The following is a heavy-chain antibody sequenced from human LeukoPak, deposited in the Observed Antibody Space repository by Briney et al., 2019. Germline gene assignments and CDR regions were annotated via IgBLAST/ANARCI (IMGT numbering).Heavy chain of an antibody. V-gene: IGHV3-23*01. J-gene: IGHJ4*02. Sequence: GGSLRLSCAASGFTFSNFAISWVRQAPGKGPEWVSAISKSGDNSYYADSVKGRFTISRDNSKNTIYLQMNSLRVEDTAVYYCAKLSGWTGWFFDYWGQGTVVTVSS. CDR2: ISKSGDNS. CDR3: AKLSGWTGWFFDY. CDR1: GFTFSNFA. D-gene: IGHD6-19*01.